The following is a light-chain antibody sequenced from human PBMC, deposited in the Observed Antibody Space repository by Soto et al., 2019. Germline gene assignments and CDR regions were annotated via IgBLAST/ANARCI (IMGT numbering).Light chain of an antibody. Sequence: DMQMTQSPSSLSASVGDRVTITCQASQDISNYLNWYQQKPGKDPKLLIFDASSVEIGVPSRFSGCGSGTDFTFTISSLQPEDVAKYDGQHYADLPLSFGGGTKVEIK. J-gene: IGKJ4*01. CDR1: QDISNY. CDR3: QHYADLPLS. V-gene: IGKV1-33*01. CDR2: DAS.